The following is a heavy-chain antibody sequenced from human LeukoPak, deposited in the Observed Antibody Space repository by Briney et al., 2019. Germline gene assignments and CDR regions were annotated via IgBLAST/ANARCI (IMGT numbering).Heavy chain of an antibody. Sequence: GESLKISCKASGYSFTNYWIGWVRQMPGKGLEWMGIIYPGDSDSRYSPSFQGQVTISADKSIGTAYLQWSSLKASDTAMYYCARRGYDSSGYREAFDIWGQGTMVTVSS. CDR2: IYPGDSDS. V-gene: IGHV5-51*01. CDR3: ARRGYDSSGYREAFDI. D-gene: IGHD3-22*01. J-gene: IGHJ3*02. CDR1: GYSFTNYW.